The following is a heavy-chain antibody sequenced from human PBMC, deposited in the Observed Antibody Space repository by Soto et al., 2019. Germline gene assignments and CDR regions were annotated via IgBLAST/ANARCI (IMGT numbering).Heavy chain of an antibody. V-gene: IGHV3-21*01. CDR3: AREPQGIAAALDY. CDR2: ISGSGSFI. D-gene: IGHD6-13*01. Sequence: PGGSLRLSCAASGFTFRTYGMNWVRRAPGGGLEWVASISGSGSFIYYADSVKGRFTISRDDAEKSLYLQMNSLRAEDTALYYCAREPQGIAAALDYWGQGTLVTVSS. CDR1: GFTFRTYG. J-gene: IGHJ4*02.